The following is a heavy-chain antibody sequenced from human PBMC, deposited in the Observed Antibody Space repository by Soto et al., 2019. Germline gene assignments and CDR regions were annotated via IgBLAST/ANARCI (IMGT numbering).Heavy chain of an antibody. CDR2: IYYSGST. D-gene: IGHD1-1*01. J-gene: IGHJ4*02. CDR3: ARRYGYSFDY. CDR1: GGSISSYY. V-gene: IGHV4-59*08. Sequence: QVQLQESGPGLVKPSETLSLTCTVSGGSISSYYWSWIRQPPGKGLEWIGYIYYSGSTNYNPSLKSRVTISVGTSKLQSSLKLSSVTVADTAVYYCARRYGYSFDYWGQGTLVTVSS.